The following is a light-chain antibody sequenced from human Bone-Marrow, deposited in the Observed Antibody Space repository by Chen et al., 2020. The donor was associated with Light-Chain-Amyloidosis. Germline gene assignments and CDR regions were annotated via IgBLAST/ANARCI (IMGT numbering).Light chain of an antibody. V-gene: IGLV3-21*02. CDR1: NIGRKS. J-gene: IGLJ3*02. CDR3: QVWDRSSDRPV. Sequence: SYVLTQPPSVSVAPGQTARIPCWGSNIGRKSVHWYQQKPGQGSVLVVYDDSDRPSGIPERLSGSNSGNTATLTISRVEAGDEADYYCQVWDRSSDRPVFGGGTKLTVL. CDR2: DDS.